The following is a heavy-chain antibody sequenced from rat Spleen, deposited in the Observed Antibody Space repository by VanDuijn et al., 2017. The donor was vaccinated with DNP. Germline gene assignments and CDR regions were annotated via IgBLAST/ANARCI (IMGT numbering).Heavy chain of an antibody. D-gene: IGHD1-3*01. CDR3: ATRATVATGFAY. CDR1: GFTFNKYW. Sequence: EVQLVESGGGLVQPGRSLKLSCLASGFTFNKYWMTWIRQVPGKGLEWIASISNTGDNTYYSDSVKGRFSLSRDNAKSTLYLQVNSLRSEDTATYYCATRATVATGFAYWGQGTLVTVSS. V-gene: IGHV5-31*01. J-gene: IGHJ3*01. CDR2: ISNTGDNT.